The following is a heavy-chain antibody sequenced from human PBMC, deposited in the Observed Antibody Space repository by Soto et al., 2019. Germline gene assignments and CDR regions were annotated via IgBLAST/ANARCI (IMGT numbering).Heavy chain of an antibody. CDR3: ARDAEWAFGY. J-gene: IGHJ4*02. CDR2: IFASSTTI. Sequence: EVQLVESGGGLVQPGGSLRLSCVASGFTFSSYSMVWVRQAPGKGLEWIAYIFASSTTIYYVDSVKGRFTVSRDNPQNSLFLLMNILRAEDTAIYYCARDAEWAFGYWGQGTQVIVSS. D-gene: IGHD1-26*01. CDR1: GFTFSSYS. V-gene: IGHV3-48*04.